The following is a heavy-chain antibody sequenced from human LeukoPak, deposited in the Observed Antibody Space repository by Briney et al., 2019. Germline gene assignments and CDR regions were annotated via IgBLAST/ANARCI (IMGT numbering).Heavy chain of an antibody. CDR3: ARHRYRSGSDWIDP. CDR2: MYYSGTT. J-gene: IGHJ5*02. V-gene: IGHV4-39*01. D-gene: IGHD1-26*01. CDR1: GGSISSSSYY. Sequence: SETLSLTCTVSGGSISSSSYYWGWIRQPPGKGLEWIGSMYYSGTTYYNPSLKSRVTISVDTSKNQFSLKLSSVTAADTAVYYCARHRYRSGSDWIDPWGQGTLVTVSS.